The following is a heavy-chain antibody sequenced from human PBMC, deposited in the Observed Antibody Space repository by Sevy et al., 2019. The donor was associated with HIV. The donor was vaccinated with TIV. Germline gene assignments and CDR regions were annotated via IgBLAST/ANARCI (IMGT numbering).Heavy chain of an antibody. CDR1: GFTFSSYT. Sequence: GGSLRLSCAASGFTFSSYTMNWVRQAPGKGLDWVSSISTTSTYVYYADSVKGRFTISRDNAKNSLYLQVNSLRAEDTAVYYCARDWGGGNNAMDVWGQGTTVTVSS. V-gene: IGHV3-21*01. CDR2: ISTTSTYV. J-gene: IGHJ6*02. D-gene: IGHD3-16*01. CDR3: ARDWGGGNNAMDV.